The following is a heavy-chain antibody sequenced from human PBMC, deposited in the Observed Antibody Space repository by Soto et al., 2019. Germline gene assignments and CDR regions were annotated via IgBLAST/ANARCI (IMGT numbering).Heavy chain of an antibody. D-gene: IGHD3-10*01. CDR1: SGSISSSSSY. CDR2: IYYSGNT. J-gene: IGHJ6*03. V-gene: IGHV4-39*01. Sequence: PSETLSLTCTVSSGSISSSSSYWGWIRQPPGKGLEWIGSIYYSGNTYYNPSLKSRVTISVDTSKNQFSLKLSSVTAADTAVYYCARQTGGSGSYYIDYYYYYMDVWGKGTTVTVSS. CDR3: ARQTGGSGSYYIDYYYYYMDV.